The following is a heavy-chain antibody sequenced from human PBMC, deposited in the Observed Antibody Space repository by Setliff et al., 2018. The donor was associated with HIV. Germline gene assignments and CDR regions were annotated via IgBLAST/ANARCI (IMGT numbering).Heavy chain of an antibody. CDR3: ARDATSEGYMDV. CDR1: GGSISSYS. Sequence: SDTLSLTCTVSGGSISSYSWSWIRQPPGKGLEWIGYIYTSGSTNYNPSLKSRVTISVDTSENQFSLKLTSVTAADTAMYFCARDATSEGYMDVWGEGTTVTVSS. V-gene: IGHV4-4*08. J-gene: IGHJ6*03. CDR2: IYTSGST.